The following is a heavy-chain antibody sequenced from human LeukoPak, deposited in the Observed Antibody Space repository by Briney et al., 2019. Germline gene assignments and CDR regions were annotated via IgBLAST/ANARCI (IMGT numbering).Heavy chain of an antibody. Sequence: PGGSLRLSCAASGFTFSSYAMSWVRQAPGKGLEWVSAISGSGGSTYYADSVKGRFTISRDNSKNTLYLQMNSLRAEDTAVYYCARVATSYNYYGMDVWGQGTTVTVSS. J-gene: IGHJ6*02. D-gene: IGHD5-12*01. CDR2: ISGSGGST. CDR3: ARVATSYNYYGMDV. CDR1: GFTFSSYA. V-gene: IGHV3-23*01.